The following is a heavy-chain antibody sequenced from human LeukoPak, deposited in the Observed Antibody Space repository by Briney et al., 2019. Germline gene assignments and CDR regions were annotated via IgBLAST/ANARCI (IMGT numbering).Heavy chain of an antibody. CDR1: GFTLSSYS. J-gene: IGHJ4*02. V-gene: IGHV3-21*01. D-gene: IGHD6-6*01. CDR3: ARADSSSSRLDC. CDR2: INSKSRYI. Sequence: PGGSLRLSCAASGFTLSSYSMNWVRQAPGKGPEWVSSINSKSRYIYYADSLKGRFTISRDNGKNSVYLQMNSLRAEDTAVYFCARADSSSSRLDCWGQGTLVTVSS.